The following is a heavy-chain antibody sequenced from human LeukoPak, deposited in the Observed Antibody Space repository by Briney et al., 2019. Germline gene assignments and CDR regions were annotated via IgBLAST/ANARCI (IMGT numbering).Heavy chain of an antibody. CDR3: ARHPAGYNILTGYYRQSWFDP. Sequence: GESLKISCKGSGYTFTSYWIGWVRQMPGKGLEWMGIIYPDDPDTRYSPPFQGQVTISADKSISTAYLQWSSLKASDTAMYYCARHPAGYNILTGYYRQSWFDPWGQGTLVTVSS. CDR1: GYTFTSYW. D-gene: IGHD3-9*01. CDR2: IYPDDPDT. V-gene: IGHV5-51*01. J-gene: IGHJ5*02.